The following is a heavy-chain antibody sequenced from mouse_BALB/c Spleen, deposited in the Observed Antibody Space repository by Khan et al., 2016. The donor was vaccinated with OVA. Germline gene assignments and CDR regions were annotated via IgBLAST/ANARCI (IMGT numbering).Heavy chain of an antibody. CDR3: ARTARIKY. CDR2: ISYSGSS. D-gene: IGHD1-2*01. J-gene: IGHJ2*01. V-gene: IGHV3-2*02. Sequence: EVQLQQSGPGLVKPSQSLSLPCTVTGYSITSGYGWNWIRQFPGNKLEWMGYISYSGSSNYNPSLKSRISITRDTSKNQFFLQLNSVTTEDTATYYCARTARIKYWGQGTTLTVSS. CDR1: GYSITSGYG.